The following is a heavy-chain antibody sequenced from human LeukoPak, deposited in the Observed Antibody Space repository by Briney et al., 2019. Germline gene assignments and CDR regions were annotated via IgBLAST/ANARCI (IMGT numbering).Heavy chain of an antibody. CDR3: AKLIAVAGTDDY. CDR2: ISDSGDST. D-gene: IGHD6-19*01. CDR1: GFTFSSYA. Sequence: GGSLRLSCAASGFTFSSYAMSWVRQAPGKGLEWVSSISDSGDSTYYADSVKGRFTISRDNSKNTPYLQMNSLRAEDTAVYYCAKLIAVAGTDDYWGQGTLVTVSS. J-gene: IGHJ4*02. V-gene: IGHV3-23*01.